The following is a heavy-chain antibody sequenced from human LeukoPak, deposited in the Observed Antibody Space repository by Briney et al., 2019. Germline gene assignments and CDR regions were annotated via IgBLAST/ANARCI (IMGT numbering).Heavy chain of an antibody. CDR2: IYYSGST. CDR1: GGSISSYY. CDR3: ARHGRWDSGTYSFDY. J-gene: IGHJ4*02. D-gene: IGHD1-26*01. V-gene: IGHV4-59*08. Sequence: KASETLSLTCTVSGGSISSYYWSWIRQPPGKGLEWIGYIYYSGSTTYNPSPKSRVTISVDTSKNQCSLKLTAVTAADTAVYYCARHGRWDSGTYSFDYWGQGTLVTVSS.